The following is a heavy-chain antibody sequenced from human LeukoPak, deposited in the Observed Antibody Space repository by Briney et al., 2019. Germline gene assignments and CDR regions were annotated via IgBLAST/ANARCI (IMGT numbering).Heavy chain of an antibody. CDR1: GGSISSYY. CDR2: IYTSGST. CDR3: ARGAKTIFGVVIGWFDP. V-gene: IGHV4-4*07. Sequence: SETLSLTCTVSGGSISSYYWSWIRQPAGKGLEWIGRIYTSGSTNYNPSLKSRVTVSVDTSKNQFSLKLSSVTAADTAVYYCARGAKTIFGVVIGWFDPWGQGTLVTVSS. J-gene: IGHJ5*02. D-gene: IGHD3-3*01.